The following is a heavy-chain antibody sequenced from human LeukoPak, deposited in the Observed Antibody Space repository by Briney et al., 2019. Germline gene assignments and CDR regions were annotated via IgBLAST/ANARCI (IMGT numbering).Heavy chain of an antibody. D-gene: IGHD1-14*01. CDR1: GYTFTSYG. J-gene: IGHJ6*02. CDR2: ISAYNGNT. CDR3: AREVLKPMALGGMDV. V-gene: IGHV1-18*01. Sequence: GASVKVSCKASGYTFTSYGISWVRQAPGQGLEWMGWISAYNGNTNYAQKLQGRVTMTTDTSTSTAYMELRSLRSDDTAVDYCAREVLKPMALGGMDVWGQGTTVTVSS.